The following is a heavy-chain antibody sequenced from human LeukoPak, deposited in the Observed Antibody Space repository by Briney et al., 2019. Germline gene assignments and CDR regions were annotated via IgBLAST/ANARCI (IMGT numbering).Heavy chain of an antibody. CDR1: GFTFNSYW. CDR2: IKQDGSEK. D-gene: IGHD3-22*01. J-gene: IGHJ5*02. V-gene: IGHV3-7*01. Sequence: GGSLRLSCVVSGFTFNSYWMSWVRQAPGKGLEWVANIKQDGSEKYYVDSVKGRFTISRDNAKNSLYLQMNILRVEDTAVYYCAGLSGGFYDTNDYAWGQGTLVTVSS. CDR3: AGLSGGFYDTNDYA.